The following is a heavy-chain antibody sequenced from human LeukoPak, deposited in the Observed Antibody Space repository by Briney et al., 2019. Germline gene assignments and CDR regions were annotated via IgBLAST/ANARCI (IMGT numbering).Heavy chain of an antibody. Sequence: PGGSLRLSCAASGFTFSSYSMNWVRQAPGKGLEWVSSISSSSSYIYYADSVKGRFTISRDNAKNSLYLQMNSLRAEDTAVYYCARHFWSGNNWFDPWGQGTLVTVSS. V-gene: IGHV3-21*01. J-gene: IGHJ5*02. CDR2: ISSSSSYI. D-gene: IGHD3-3*02. CDR1: GFTFSSYS. CDR3: ARHFWSGNNWFDP.